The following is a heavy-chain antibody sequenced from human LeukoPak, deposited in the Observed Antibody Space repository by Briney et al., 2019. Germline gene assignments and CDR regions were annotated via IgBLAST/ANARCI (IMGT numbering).Heavy chain of an antibody. J-gene: IGHJ4*02. V-gene: IGHV3-30*18. CDR1: GFTFNSYG. D-gene: IGHD1-26*01. CDR2: ISYDGSNK. Sequence: PGRSLRLSCAVSGFTFNSYGMHWVRQAPGRGLEWVAVISYDGSNKYYADSVKGRFTISRDNSKNTLYLQMNSLSAEDTAVYYCAKGGGATYLYFDYWGQGTLVAVSS. CDR3: AKGGGATYLYFDY.